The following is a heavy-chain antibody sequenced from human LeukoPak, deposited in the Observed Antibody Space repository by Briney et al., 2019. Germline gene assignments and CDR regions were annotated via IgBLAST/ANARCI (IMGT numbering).Heavy chain of an antibody. Sequence: PGGSLRLSCAASGFTFSSYAMSWVRQAPGKGLEWVSAISGSGGSTYYADSVKGRFTISRDNSKNTLYLQMNSLRAEDTAVYYCAREDCSGGSCYPYQYYWYFDLWGRGTLVTVSS. V-gene: IGHV3-23*01. D-gene: IGHD2-15*01. CDR3: AREDCSGGSCYPYQYYWYFDL. CDR2: ISGSGGST. J-gene: IGHJ2*01. CDR1: GFTFSSYA.